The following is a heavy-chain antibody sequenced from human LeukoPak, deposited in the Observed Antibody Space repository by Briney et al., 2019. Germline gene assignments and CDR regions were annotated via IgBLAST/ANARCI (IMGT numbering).Heavy chain of an antibody. V-gene: IGHV3-7*01. CDR3: ARDGTGVGSTKLDY. Sequence: GGSLRLSCEVSGFRFSTYWMTWVRQAPGKGLEWVANIKEDGSDKYYVDSVKGRFTISRDNAKNSVYLQINSLRAEDTAVYYCARDGTGVGSTKLDYWGQGALVTVSS. CDR1: GFRFSTYW. J-gene: IGHJ4*02. D-gene: IGHD1-26*01. CDR2: IKEDGSDK.